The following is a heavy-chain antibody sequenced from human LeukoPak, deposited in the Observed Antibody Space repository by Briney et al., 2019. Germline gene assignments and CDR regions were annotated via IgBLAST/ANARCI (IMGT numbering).Heavy chain of an antibody. CDR2: IYYSGST. Sequence: SETLSLTCTVSGGSISSHYWTWIRQPPGKGLEWIGNIYYSGSTNYNPSLKSRVTISVDTSRNQFSLNLSSVTAADTAVYYCARDKHVSNYFYYMDVWGKGTTVTVSS. CDR3: ARDKHVSNYFYYMDV. D-gene: IGHD3-3*02. CDR1: GGSISSHY. V-gene: IGHV4-59*11. J-gene: IGHJ6*03.